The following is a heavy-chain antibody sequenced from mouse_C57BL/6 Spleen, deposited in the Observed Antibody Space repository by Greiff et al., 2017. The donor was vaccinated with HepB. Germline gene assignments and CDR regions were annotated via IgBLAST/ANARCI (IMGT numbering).Heavy chain of an antibody. J-gene: IGHJ3*01. Sequence: QVHVKQSGAELARPGASVKLSCKASGYTFTSYGISWVKQRTGQGLEWIGEIYPRSGNTYYNEKFKGKATLTADKSSSTAYMELRRLTSEDSAVYFCAREEDGYGAYWGQGTLVTVSA. D-gene: IGHD2-2*01. CDR2: IYPRSGNT. V-gene: IGHV1-81*01. CDR1: GYTFTSYG. CDR3: AREEDGYGAY.